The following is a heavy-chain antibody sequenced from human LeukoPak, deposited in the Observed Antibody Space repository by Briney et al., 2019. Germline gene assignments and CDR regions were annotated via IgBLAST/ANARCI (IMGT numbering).Heavy chain of an antibody. CDR1: GGSISSSNYY. Sequence: SETLSLTCTVSGGSISSSNYYWDWIRQPPGKGLEWIGSIYYSGSTYYNPSLKSRVTISVDTSKNQFSLKLSSVTAPDTAVHFCARRGTTSREYWGQGTLVTVSS. CDR3: ARRGTTSREY. CDR2: IYYSGST. J-gene: IGHJ4*02. V-gene: IGHV4-39*01. D-gene: IGHD1-7*01.